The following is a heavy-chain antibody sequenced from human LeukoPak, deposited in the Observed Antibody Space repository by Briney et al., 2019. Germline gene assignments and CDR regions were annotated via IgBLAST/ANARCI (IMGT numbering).Heavy chain of an antibody. CDR1: GGSFSGYY. V-gene: IGHV4-34*01. CDR3: ARGRIVGATYGWFDP. Sequence: SETLSLTCAVYGGSFSGYYWSWIRQPPGKGLGWIGEINHSGSTNYNPSLKSRVTISVDTSKNQFSLKLSSVTAVDTAVYYCARGRIVGATYGWFDPWGQGTLVTVSS. CDR2: INHSGST. D-gene: IGHD1-26*01. J-gene: IGHJ5*02.